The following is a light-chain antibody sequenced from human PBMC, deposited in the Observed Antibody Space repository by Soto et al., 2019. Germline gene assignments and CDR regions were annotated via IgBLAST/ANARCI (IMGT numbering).Light chain of an antibody. CDR2: KAS. CDR3: QQYNTYPLT. Sequence: DIQMTQSPSTLSASVGDRVTITCRASQSISTWLAWYQQKPGKAPKLLIYKASNLEDGVPSRFSGSGSGTEFTITISSLQPDDFATYYCQQYNTYPLTFGGGNTVEIK. CDR1: QSISTW. J-gene: IGKJ4*01. V-gene: IGKV1-5*03.